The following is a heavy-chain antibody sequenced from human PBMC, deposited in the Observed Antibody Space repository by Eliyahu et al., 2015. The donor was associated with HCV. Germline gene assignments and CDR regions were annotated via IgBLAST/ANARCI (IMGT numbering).Heavy chain of an antibody. CDR3: TRGGCSGGACSFGSNDDY. V-gene: IGHV3-30-3*01. J-gene: IGHJ4*02. D-gene: IGHD2-15*01. CDR2: ISHDGSNK. CDR1: GFTFNXFY. Sequence: QVQLVESGGGVVQXGGSLRLSCAASGFTFNXFYMPWVRQAPGKGLEWVAVISHDGSNKYYADSVKGRFTISRDNSKNTLSLQMNSLRAEDTAVYYCTRGGCSGGACSFGSNDDYWGQGTLVTVSS.